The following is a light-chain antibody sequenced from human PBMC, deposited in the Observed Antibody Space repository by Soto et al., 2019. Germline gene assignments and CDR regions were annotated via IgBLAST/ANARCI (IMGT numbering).Light chain of an antibody. J-gene: IGKJ4*01. CDR3: QQANSFPLT. CDR1: QAISSR. V-gene: IGKV1-12*01. CDR2: AAS. Sequence: DIQMPQSPSSVSASLGVRVTITCRASQAISSRLAWYQQKPGKAPKLLIYAASSLQSGVPSRFSGSGSETDFTLTISSLQPEDFATYDCQQANSFPLTFGGGTMVEIK.